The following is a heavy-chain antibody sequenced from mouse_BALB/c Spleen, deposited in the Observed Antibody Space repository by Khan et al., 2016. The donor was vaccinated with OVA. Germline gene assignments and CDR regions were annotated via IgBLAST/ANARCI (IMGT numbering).Heavy chain of an antibody. D-gene: IGHD1-2*01. V-gene: IGHV5-6*01. CDR1: GFTFSSYG. CDR3: ARTITTAKGYYYAMDY. CDR2: ISSGGHYT. Sequence: EVELVESGGDLVKPGGSLKLSCAASGFTFSSYGMSWVRQTPDKRLEWVATISSGGHYTYFPDSVRGRFTISRDHAKNTLYLQMSSLKSEDTAMYDCARTITTAKGYYYAMDYWGQGTSVTVAS. J-gene: IGHJ4*01.